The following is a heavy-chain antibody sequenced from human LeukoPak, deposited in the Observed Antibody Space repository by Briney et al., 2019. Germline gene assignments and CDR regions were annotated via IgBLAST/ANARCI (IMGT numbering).Heavy chain of an antibody. CDR1: GYTFTSYG. J-gene: IGHJ4*02. D-gene: IGHD3-3*01. CDR2: ISAYNGNT. V-gene: IGHV1-18*01. Sequence: ASVKVSCKASGYTFTSYGISWVRQAPGQGREWMGWISAYNGNTNYAQKLQGRVTMTTDTSTRTAYMELRSLRSDDTAVYYCARGNRFWSGYYFDYWGQGTLVTVSS. CDR3: ARGNRFWSGYYFDY.